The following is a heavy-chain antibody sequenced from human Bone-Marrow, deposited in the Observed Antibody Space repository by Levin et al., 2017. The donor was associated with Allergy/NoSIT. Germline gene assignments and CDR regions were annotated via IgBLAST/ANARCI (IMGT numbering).Heavy chain of an antibody. Sequence: PGGSLRLSCAASGFTFSGSAMYWVRQASGKGLEWVGRIRSKANNYATEYAASVKGRFTISRDDSKNTAYLQMDSLKTEDTAMYFCTRHVETADPERDCSKGVCYTDYWGQGTLVTVSS. D-gene: IGHD2-8*01. CDR2: IRSKANNYAT. J-gene: IGHJ4*02. CDR3: TRHVETADPERDCSKGVCYTDY. V-gene: IGHV3-73*01. CDR1: GFTFSGSA.